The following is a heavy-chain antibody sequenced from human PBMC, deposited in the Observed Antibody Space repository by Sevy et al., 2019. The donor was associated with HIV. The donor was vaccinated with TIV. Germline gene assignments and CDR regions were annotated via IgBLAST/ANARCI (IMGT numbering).Heavy chain of an antibody. CDR3: ARDRGEILSSAFDY. CDR1: GFTFSDYR. Sequence: GGSLRLSCAASGFTFSDYRLHWVRQAPGKGLEWVAVISYDGRNNKYNADSVKGRFTISRDNSKNTVYLQMNSLRADDTAIYYCARDRGEILSSAFDYWGQGTLVTVSS. D-gene: IGHD3-16*01. J-gene: IGHJ4*02. CDR2: ISYDGRNNK. V-gene: IGHV3-30*03.